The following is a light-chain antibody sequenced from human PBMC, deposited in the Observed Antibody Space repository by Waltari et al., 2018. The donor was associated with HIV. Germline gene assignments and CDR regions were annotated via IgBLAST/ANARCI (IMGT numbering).Light chain of an antibody. CDR2: SAS. CDR3: QQSSDTPYT. V-gene: IGKV1-39*01. J-gene: IGKJ2*01. CDR1: QTISNY. Sequence: DIQMTQSPSSPSASVGDRVVISCRASQTISNYLNWYQQKPGKSPKLLIYSASALISGVPARFSGGGSGTDFTLAINNLQPEDFATYYCQQSSDTPYTFGLGTKVEIK.